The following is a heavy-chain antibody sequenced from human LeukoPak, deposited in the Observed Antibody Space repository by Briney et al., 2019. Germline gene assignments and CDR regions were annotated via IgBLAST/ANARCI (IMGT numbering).Heavy chain of an antibody. V-gene: IGHV3-7*01. D-gene: IGHD6-13*01. CDR2: IKQDGSEK. Sequence: GGSLRLSCAASGFTFSSYWMSWVRQAPGKGLEWVANIKQDGSEKYYVDSVKGRFTISRDNAKNSLYLQMNSLRAEDTAVYYCARWNGALIAAAGELDYWGQGTLVTVSS. J-gene: IGHJ4*02. CDR1: GFTFSSYW. CDR3: ARWNGALIAAAGELDY.